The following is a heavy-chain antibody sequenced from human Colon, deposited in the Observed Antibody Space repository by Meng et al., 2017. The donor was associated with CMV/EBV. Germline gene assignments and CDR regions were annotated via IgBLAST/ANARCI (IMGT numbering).Heavy chain of an antibody. J-gene: IGHJ4*02. CDR1: GDSLRSHY. CDR3: ARGIGHASNNTHDY. CDR2: VYYSGAA. Sequence: GPLRLSCTVSGDSLRSHYWSWIRQPPGKGLEWMGYVYYSGAATYTPSLRSRLSISVDMSKNQVYLTLRSVTAADTAMYFCARGIGHASNNTHDYWGQGTLVTVSS. V-gene: IGHV4-59*11. D-gene: IGHD1/OR15-1a*01.